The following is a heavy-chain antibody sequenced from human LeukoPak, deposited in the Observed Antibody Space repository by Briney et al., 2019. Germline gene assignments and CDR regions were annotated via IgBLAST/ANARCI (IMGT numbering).Heavy chain of an antibody. D-gene: IGHD3-22*01. CDR1: GGSISSGGYY. CDR2: IYYSGST. J-gene: IGHJ4*02. CDR3: ARNTSYHYDRSGDLFDF. Sequence: PSETLSLTCTVSGGSISSGGYYWSWIRQHPGKGLEWIGYIYYSGSTYYNPSLKSRVIISIDTSNNQFSLKLSSVTAADTALYYCARNTSYHYDRSGDLFDFWGQGTLVTVSS. V-gene: IGHV4-31*03.